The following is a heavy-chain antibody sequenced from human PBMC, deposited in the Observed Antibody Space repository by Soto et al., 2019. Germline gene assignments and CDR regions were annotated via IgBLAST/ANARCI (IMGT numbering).Heavy chain of an antibody. CDR2: IYYSGST. V-gene: IGHV4-31*03. Sequence: SETLSLTCTVSGGSISSGGYYWSWIRQHPGKGLEWIGYIYYSGSTYYNPSLKSRVTISVDTSKNQFSLKLSSVTAADTAVYYCARYLVVAATHYGMDVWGKAITVTGSS. D-gene: IGHD2-15*01. CDR3: ARYLVVAATHYGMDV. J-gene: IGHJ6*04. CDR1: GGSISSGGYY.